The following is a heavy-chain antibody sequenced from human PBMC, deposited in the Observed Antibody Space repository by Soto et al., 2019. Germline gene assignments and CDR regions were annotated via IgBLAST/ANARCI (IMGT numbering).Heavy chain of an antibody. J-gene: IGHJ4*02. CDR1: GSTFSNAW. CDR3: TTHGYCSGGSCYFSFDY. Sequence: GGSLRLSCAASGSTFSNAWMSWVRQAPGKGLEWVGRIKSKTDGGTTDYAAPVKGRFTISRDDSKNTLYLQMNSLKTEDTAVYYCTTHGYCSGGSCYFSFDYWGQGTLVTVSS. D-gene: IGHD2-15*01. CDR2: IKSKTDGGTT. V-gene: IGHV3-15*01.